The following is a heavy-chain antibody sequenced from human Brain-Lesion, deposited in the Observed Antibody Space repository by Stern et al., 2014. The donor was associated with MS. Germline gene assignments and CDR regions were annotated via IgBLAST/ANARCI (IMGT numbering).Heavy chain of an antibody. V-gene: IGHV4-39*01. J-gene: IGHJ4*02. CDR2: VYYSGSL. CDR1: GGSISRSTYY. CDR3: ARASGLFEY. D-gene: IGHD3-16*01. Sequence: VQLVESGPGLVKPSETLSLTCTVSGGSISRSTYYWGWLRLSPGKGLEWIGSVYYSGSLFYTPPLKGRFTISLPMPRTNSSRQLASVTAADTGLYYCARASGLFEYWGQGVLVTVSS.